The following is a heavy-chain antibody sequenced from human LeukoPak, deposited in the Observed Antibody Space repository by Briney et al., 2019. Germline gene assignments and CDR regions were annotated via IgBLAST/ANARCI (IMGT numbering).Heavy chain of an antibody. CDR3: AKRGVVIRVILVGFHKEAYYFDS. D-gene: IGHD3-22*01. V-gene: IGHV3-23*01. CDR2: ISDRGSRT. Sequence: GGSLRLSCAVTGITLSNYGMSWVRQAPGKGLEWVAGISDRGSRTNYADSVKGRFTISTDNPKNTLYLQMNSLRAEDTAVYFCAKRGVVIRVILVGFHKEAYYFDSWGQGALVTVSS. J-gene: IGHJ4*02. CDR1: GITLSNYG.